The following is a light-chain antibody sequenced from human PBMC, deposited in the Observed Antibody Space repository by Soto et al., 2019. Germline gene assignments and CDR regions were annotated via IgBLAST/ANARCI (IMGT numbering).Light chain of an antibody. J-gene: IGLJ3*02. Sequence: QTVVTQEPSFSLSPGRTVTLTCGLSSGSVSTSYYPSWYQQTPGQAPRTLIYSTNTRSSGVPDRFSGSILGNKAALTSTGAQADDEADYYCALYMGSGIWVFGGGTKLTVL. CDR3: ALYMGSGIWV. CDR1: SGSVSTSYY. CDR2: STN. V-gene: IGLV8-61*01.